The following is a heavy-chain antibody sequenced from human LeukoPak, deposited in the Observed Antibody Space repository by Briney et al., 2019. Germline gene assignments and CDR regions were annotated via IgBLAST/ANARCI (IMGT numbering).Heavy chain of an antibody. CDR1: GGSISSGDYY. Sequence: SETLSLTCTVSGGSISSGDYYWSYIRQPAGKGLEYIGRIYRSGSTNYNPSLKSRVTISVDTSKNQFSLKLSSVTAADTAVYYCARVRGRYYLVRKADNWFDPWGQGTLVTVSS. CDR3: ARVRGRYYLVRKADNWFDP. J-gene: IGHJ5*02. CDR2: IYRSGST. V-gene: IGHV4-61*02. D-gene: IGHD3-10*01.